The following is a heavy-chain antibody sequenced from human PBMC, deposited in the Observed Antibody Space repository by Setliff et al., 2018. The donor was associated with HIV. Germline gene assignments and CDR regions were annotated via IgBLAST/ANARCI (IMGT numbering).Heavy chain of an antibody. Sequence: GGSLRLSCAASGFTLSDYEMNWVRQAPGKGLEWVSYVSSSGGSLYYGASVKGRFSISRDNAKNSLYLEMNSLRVEDTAIYYCVREGLWFRESHWGQGTLVTVS. CDR2: VSSSGGSL. V-gene: IGHV3-48*03. CDR1: GFTLSDYE. CDR3: VREGLWFRESH. J-gene: IGHJ4*02. D-gene: IGHD3-10*01.